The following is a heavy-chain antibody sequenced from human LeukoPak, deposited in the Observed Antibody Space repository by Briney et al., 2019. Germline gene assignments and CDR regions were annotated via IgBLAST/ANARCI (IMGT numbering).Heavy chain of an antibody. Sequence: APVKVSCKASGYAFTSYGISWVRQAPGQGLEWMGWISAYNGNTNYAQKLQGRVTMTTDTSTSTAYMELRSLRSDDTAVYYCARDGSYYYGSGSYLWGQGTLVTVSS. D-gene: IGHD3-10*01. CDR3: ARDGSYYYGSGSYL. CDR2: ISAYNGNT. CDR1: GYAFTSYG. J-gene: IGHJ4*02. V-gene: IGHV1-18*01.